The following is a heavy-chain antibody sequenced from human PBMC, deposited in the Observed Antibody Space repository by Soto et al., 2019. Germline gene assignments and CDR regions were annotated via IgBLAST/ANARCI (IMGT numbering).Heavy chain of an antibody. Sequence: QVQLQESGPGLVKPSQTLSLTCTVSGGSISSGGYYWSWIRQHPGKGLEWMGYIYYRGSTDYNPALKSRVTISVDTSKNQFSLKLSSVTAADTAVYYCARGRSSTSPYPIGYWGQGTLVTVSS. J-gene: IGHJ4*02. CDR2: IYYRGST. CDR3: ARGRSSTSPYPIGY. D-gene: IGHD2-2*01. V-gene: IGHV4-31*03. CDR1: GGSISSGGYY.